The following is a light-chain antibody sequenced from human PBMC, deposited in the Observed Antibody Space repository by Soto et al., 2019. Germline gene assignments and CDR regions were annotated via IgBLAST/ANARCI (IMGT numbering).Light chain of an antibody. CDR2: AAS. CDR1: QGISNY. Sequence: DIQMTQSPSSLSSSLGDRVTITCRASQGISNYLAWYQQKPGQVPKLLIYAASTLASGVPSRFSGSGSGTDFTLTISSLQPEDVATYYCQKYNSSPYTFGQGTKVEIK. CDR3: QKYNSSPYT. J-gene: IGKJ2*01. V-gene: IGKV1-27*01.